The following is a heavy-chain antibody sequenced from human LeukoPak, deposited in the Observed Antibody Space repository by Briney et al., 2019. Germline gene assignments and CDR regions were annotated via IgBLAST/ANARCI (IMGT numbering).Heavy chain of an antibody. D-gene: IGHD1-26*01. CDR2: ISASGGTT. V-gene: IGHV3-23*01. CDR3: AKRKVATGYYFDY. J-gene: IGHJ4*02. Sequence: GGSLRLSCAASGFTFSSYVMTWVRQAPGKGLEWVSSISASGGTTYYADSAKGRFTISRDNSKNTVYMQMNSLRAEDTAVYYCAKRKVATGYYFDYWGQGTLVTVSS. CDR1: GFTFSSYV.